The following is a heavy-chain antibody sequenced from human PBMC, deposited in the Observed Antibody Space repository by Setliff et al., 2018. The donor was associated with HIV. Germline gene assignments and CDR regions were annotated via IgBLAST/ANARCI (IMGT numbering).Heavy chain of an antibody. CDR1: GYSFTNYW. CDR2: IYPGDSDT. Sequence: PGESLKISCKGSGYSFTNYWIDWVRQMPGKGLEWMGIIYPGDSDTRYSPSFQGQVTISADQSVSTAYLQWSSLKASDNAIYYCARHLGLPDATDYMDVWGKGTTVTVS. D-gene: IGHD2-2*01. V-gene: IGHV5-51*01. J-gene: IGHJ6*03. CDR3: ARHLGLPDATDYMDV.